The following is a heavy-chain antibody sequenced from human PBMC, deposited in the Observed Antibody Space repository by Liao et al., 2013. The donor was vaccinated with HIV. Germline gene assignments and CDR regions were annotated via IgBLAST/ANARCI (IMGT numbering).Heavy chain of an antibody. Sequence: QVQLQQWGAGLLKPSETLSLTCAVYGGSFSGYYWSWIRQSPGKGLEWIGEIDHSGSSNYNPSLKSRVTISVDTSKNQFSLKLSSVTAADTAVYYCARGRLERPIRTWFDPWGQGTLVTVSS. V-gene: IGHV4-34*01. J-gene: IGHJ5*02. CDR1: GGSFSGYY. CDR3: ARGRLERPIRTWFDP. CDR2: IDHSGSS. D-gene: IGHD1-1*01.